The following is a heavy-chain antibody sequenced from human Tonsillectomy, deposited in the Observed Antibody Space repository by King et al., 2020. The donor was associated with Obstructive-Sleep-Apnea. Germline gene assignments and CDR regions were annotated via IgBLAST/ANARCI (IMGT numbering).Heavy chain of an antibody. D-gene: IGHD2-2*03. V-gene: IGHV4-38-2*02. CDR2: IYHSGST. CDR3: ARVNGYCSSTSCLPYYYYGMDV. CDR1: GYSISSGYY. J-gene: IGHJ6*02. Sequence: VQLQESGPGLVKPSETLSLTCTVSGYSISSGYYWGWIRQPPGKGLEWLGSIYHSGSTYYNPSLKSRVTISVDTSKNQFSLKLSSVTAADTAVYYCARVNGYCSSTSCLPYYYYGMDVWGQGTTVTVSS.